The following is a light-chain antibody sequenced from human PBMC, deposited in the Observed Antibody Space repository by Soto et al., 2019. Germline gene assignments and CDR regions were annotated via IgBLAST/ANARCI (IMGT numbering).Light chain of an antibody. J-gene: IGKJ1*01. CDR3: QQYGSSPRT. CDR1: QSVDSN. V-gene: IGKV3D-15*01. CDR2: GAS. Sequence: EIVMTQSPATLSVSPGERATLSCRASQSVDSNLAWYQQKPGQAPRLLMFGASTRATGIPARFSGSGSGTDFTLTISSLQSEDFAVYYCQQYGSSPRTFGQGTKVEIK.